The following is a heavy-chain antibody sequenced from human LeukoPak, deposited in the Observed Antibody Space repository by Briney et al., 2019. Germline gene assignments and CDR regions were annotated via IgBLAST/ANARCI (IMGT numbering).Heavy chain of an antibody. CDR1: GGSFSGYY. J-gene: IGHJ4*02. D-gene: IGHD4-11*01. CDR3: ARDRYSSALDY. Sequence: SETRSLTCAVYGGSFSGYYWSWIRQPPGKGLEWIGEINHSGSTNYNPSLKSRVTISVDTSKNQCSLKLSSVTAADTAVYYCARDRYSSALDYWGQGTLVTVSS. V-gene: IGHV4-34*01. CDR2: INHSGST.